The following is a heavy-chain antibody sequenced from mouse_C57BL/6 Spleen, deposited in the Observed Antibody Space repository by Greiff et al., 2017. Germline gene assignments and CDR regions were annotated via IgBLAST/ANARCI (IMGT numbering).Heavy chain of an antibody. J-gene: IGHJ2*01. CDR1: GFTFSSYT. CDR3: ARHDGGYYFDY. CDR2: ISGGGGNT. Sequence: DVMLVESGGGLVKPGGSLKLSCAASGFTFSSYTMSWVRQTPEKRLEWVATISGGGGNTYYPDSVKGRFTISRDNAKNTLYLQMSSLRSEDTALYYCARHDGGYYFDYWGQGTTLTVSS. V-gene: IGHV5-9*01. D-gene: IGHD1-1*02.